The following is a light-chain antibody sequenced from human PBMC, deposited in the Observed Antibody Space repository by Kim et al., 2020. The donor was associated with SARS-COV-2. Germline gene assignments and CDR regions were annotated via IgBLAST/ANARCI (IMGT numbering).Light chain of an antibody. J-gene: IGLJ3*02. CDR2: EVS. V-gene: IGLV2-14*01. Sequence: QSALTQPASVSGSPGQSITISCTGTSSDVGSYNYVSWYQQHPGKAPKLMICEVSNRPSGVSNRFSGSKSGNTASLTISGLQAEDEADYYCSSYTRRGTPVFGGGTQLTVL. CDR3: SSYTRRGTPV. CDR1: SSDVGSYNY.